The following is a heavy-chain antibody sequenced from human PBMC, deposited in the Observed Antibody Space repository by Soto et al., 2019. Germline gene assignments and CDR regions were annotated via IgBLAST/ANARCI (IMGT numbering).Heavy chain of an antibody. V-gene: IGHV3-11*01. Sequence: PGGSLRLTGEASGFFFSDYYISWIRQAPGKGLETLCYISGTGDTTSYADSVKGRFTISRDNAKNSLFLHLNSLSAGDTAVYYCAIGRGQLYSSGMDVCGQGITVTVCS. CDR2: ISGTGDTT. CDR1: GFFFSDYY. J-gene: IGHJ6*02. CDR3: AIGRGQLYSSGMDV. D-gene: IGHD2-15*01.